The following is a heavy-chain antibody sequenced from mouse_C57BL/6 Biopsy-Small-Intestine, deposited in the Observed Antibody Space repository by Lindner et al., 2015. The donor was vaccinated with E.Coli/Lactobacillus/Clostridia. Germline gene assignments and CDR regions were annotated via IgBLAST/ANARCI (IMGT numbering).Heavy chain of an antibody. D-gene: IGHD2-3*01. CDR2: IDPENGDT. CDR1: GFDIKDDY. J-gene: IGHJ3*01. V-gene: IGHV14-4*01. CDR3: TISGYSAWFPY. Sequence: VQLQESGAELMRPGASVKLSCTGSGFDIKDDYMHWVKQRPEQGLEWIGWIDPENGDTEYASKFQDKATITADTSSNTGYLQLNSLTSEDTAVYYCTISGYSAWFPYWGQGTLVTVSA.